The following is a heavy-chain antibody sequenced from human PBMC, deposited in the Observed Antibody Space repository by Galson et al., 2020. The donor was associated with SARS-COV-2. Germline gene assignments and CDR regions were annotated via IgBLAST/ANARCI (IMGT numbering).Heavy chain of an antibody. Sequence: SETLSLTCDVFGVSLRDSYWAWIRQPPGKGLEFIGEINHSGSANYRPSLKSRVNISVDTSKSQFSLKLTSVTAADTATYYCARSITAAAGPFFDYWGQGALVTVSS. CDR1: GVSLRDSY. CDR3: ARSITAAAGPFFDY. J-gene: IGHJ4*02. D-gene: IGHD6-13*01. V-gene: IGHV4-34*01. CDR2: INHSGSA.